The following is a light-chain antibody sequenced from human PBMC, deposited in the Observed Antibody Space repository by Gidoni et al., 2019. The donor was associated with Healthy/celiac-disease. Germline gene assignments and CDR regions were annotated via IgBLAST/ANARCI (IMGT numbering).Light chain of an antibody. V-gene: IGKV1-8*01. CDR1: QGISSY. Sequence: AIRMTQSPSSFSASTGDRVTITRRARQGISSYLAWYQQKPGKAPKLLIYAASTLQSGVPSRFSGSGSGTDFTLIISCLQSEDFATYYCQQYYSYPRTFGQXTKVEIK. CDR2: AAS. CDR3: QQYYSYPRT. J-gene: IGKJ1*01.